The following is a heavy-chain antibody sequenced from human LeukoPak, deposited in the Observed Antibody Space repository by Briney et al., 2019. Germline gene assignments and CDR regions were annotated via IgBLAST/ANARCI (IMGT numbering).Heavy chain of an antibody. CDR2: INPNSGGT. Sequence: GASVKVSCKASGYTFTGYYMHWVRQAPGQGLEWMGWINPNSGGTNYAQKFQGRVTMTRDTSISTAYMELSRLRSDDTAVYYCARDLGTVDTAMALTPYYYYYGMDVWGQGTTVTVSS. CDR1: GYTFTGYY. CDR3: ARDLGTVDTAMALTPYYYYYGMDV. J-gene: IGHJ6*02. D-gene: IGHD5-18*01. V-gene: IGHV1-2*02.